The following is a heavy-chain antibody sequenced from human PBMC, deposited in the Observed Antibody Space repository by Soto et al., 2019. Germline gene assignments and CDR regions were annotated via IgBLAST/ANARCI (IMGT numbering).Heavy chain of an antibody. CDR2: FDPEDGET. V-gene: IGHV1-24*01. D-gene: IGHD6-13*01. J-gene: IGHJ3*02. CDR3: ATLYSSSWYRSAFDI. CDR1: GYTNTELS. Sequence: ASVKVSCKSSGYTNTELSMDWVRQTKGKGLEWMGGFDPEDGETIYAQKFQGRVTMTEDTSTDTAYMELSSLRSEDTAVYYCATLYSSSWYRSAFDIWGQGTMVTVSS.